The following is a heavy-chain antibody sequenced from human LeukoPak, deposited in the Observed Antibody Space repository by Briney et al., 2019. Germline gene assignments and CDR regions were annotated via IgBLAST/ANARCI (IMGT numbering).Heavy chain of an antibody. Sequence: PGRSLRLSCAASGFTFSSYAMHWVRQAPGKGLEWVAVISYDGSNKYYADSVKGRFTISRDNSKNTLYLQMNSLRAEDTAVYYCARDLTGTTYQYYYYYMDVWGKGTTVTVSS. CDR3: ARDLTGTTYQYYYYYMDV. V-gene: IGHV3-30-3*01. J-gene: IGHJ6*03. CDR2: ISYDGSNK. D-gene: IGHD1-20*01. CDR1: GFTFSSYA.